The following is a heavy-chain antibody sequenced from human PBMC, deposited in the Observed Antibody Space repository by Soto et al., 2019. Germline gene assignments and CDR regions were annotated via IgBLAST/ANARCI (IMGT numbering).Heavy chain of an antibody. V-gene: IGHV4-59*01. CDR3: ARDVATSCYNHYNH. Sequence: SETLSLTCSVSGGSIRGYYWTWIRQSPGKGLEWIGYIYYSGTTKYNPSLKSRVTISVDTPKNQFSRKVNSVTSADTAVYYCARDVATSCYNHYNHWDQGTRGTVAS. CDR2: IYYSGTT. D-gene: IGHD1-1*01. CDR1: GGSIRGYY. J-gene: IGHJ5*02.